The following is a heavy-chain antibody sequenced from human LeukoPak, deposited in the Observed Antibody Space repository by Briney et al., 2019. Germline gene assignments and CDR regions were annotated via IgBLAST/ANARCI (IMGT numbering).Heavy chain of an antibody. D-gene: IGHD3-10*01. J-gene: IGHJ4*02. CDR1: GYTFTGYY. CDR2: IHPNSGGT. V-gene: IGHV1-2*02. Sequence: ASVKVSCKASGYTFTGYYMHWVRQAPGQGLEWMGWIHPNSGGTNYAQKFQGRVTMTRDTSISTAYMELSRLRSDDTAVYYCARDTLFMVRGVINDYWGQGTLVTVSS. CDR3: ARDTLFMVRGVINDY.